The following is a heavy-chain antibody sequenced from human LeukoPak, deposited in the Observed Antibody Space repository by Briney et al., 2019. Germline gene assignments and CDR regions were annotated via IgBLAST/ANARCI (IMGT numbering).Heavy chain of an antibody. D-gene: IGHD2-2*01. Sequence: RSSETLSLTCAVYGGSFSGYYWSWIRQPPGKGLEWIGEINHSGSTNYNPSLKSRVTISVDTSKNQFSLKLSSVTAADTAVYYCARHLGYCSSTSCHRRRFDPWGQGTLVTVSS. V-gene: IGHV4-34*01. CDR3: ARHLGYCSSTSCHRRRFDP. CDR1: GGSFSGYY. CDR2: INHSGST. J-gene: IGHJ5*02.